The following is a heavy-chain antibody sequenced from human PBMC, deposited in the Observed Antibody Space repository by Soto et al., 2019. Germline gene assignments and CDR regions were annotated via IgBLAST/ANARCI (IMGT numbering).Heavy chain of an antibody. CDR1: GYSFTSYW. CDR2: IDPSDSYT. V-gene: IGHV5-10-1*01. J-gene: IGHJ6*02. CDR3: ARVYSYAKESYGMDV. D-gene: IGHD5-18*01. Sequence: PGESLKISCKGSGYSFTSYWISWVRQMPGKGLEWMGRIDPSDSYTNYSPSFQGHVTISADKSISTAYLQWSSLKASDTAMYYCARVYSYAKESYGMDVWGQGTTVTVSS.